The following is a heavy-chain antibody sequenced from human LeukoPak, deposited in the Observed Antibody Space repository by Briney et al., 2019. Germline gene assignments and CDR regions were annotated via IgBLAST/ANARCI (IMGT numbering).Heavy chain of an antibody. CDR3: ARGVSDLWSPYHYMDV. Sequence: SQTLSLTCTVSGGSVNSGSYYWTWIRQPAGKGREWIGRMYTTGSTNYNPSLKSRVTISSDAAENQFSLKLSSVTAADTAMYYCARGVSDLWSPYHYMDVWGKGTTVTVSS. J-gene: IGHJ6*03. V-gene: IGHV4-61*02. CDR1: GGSVNSGSYY. CDR2: MYTTGST. D-gene: IGHD3-3*01.